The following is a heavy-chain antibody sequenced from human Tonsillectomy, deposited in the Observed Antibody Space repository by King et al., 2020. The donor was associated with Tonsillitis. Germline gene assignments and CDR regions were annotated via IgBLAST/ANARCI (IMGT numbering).Heavy chain of an antibody. CDR1: GFPFSNAW. J-gene: IGHJ4*02. CDR3: TTDPGGLYSSSSKL. CDR2: IKSKTDGGTT. V-gene: IGHV3-15*01. Sequence: VQLVESGGGLVKPGGSLRLSCAASGFPFSNAWMSWVRQAPGKGLEWVGRIKSKTDGGTTDYAAPVRGRFTISREDSKNTLYLQMNSLKTEDTAVYYCTTDPGGLYSSSSKLWGQGTLVTVSS. D-gene: IGHD6-6*01.